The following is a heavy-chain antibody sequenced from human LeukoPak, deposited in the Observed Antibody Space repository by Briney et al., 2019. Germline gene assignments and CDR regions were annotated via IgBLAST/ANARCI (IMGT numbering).Heavy chain of an antibody. V-gene: IGHV3-48*03. D-gene: IGHD5-18*01. Sequence: GGSLRLSCAASGFTFSSYEMTWVRQAPGKGLEWVSYISSSGSTIYYADSVKGRFTISRDNAKNSLYLQMNSLRAEDTAVYYCARANRGYSYGYYFDYWGQGTLVTVSS. CDR1: GFTFSSYE. CDR2: ISSSGSTI. CDR3: ARANRGYSYGYYFDY. J-gene: IGHJ4*02.